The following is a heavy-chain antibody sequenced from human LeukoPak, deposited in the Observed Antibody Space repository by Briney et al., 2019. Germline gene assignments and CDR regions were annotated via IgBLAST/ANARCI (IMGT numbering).Heavy chain of an antibody. D-gene: IGHD1-26*01. V-gene: IGHV4-59*01. J-gene: IGHJ4*02. CDR1: GGXISSYY. CDR3: ARDVSAGRWVFDY. Sequence: SETLSLTCTVSGGXISSYYCSWIRQPPGKGLEWIGFIYYSGSTNYNPSLKIRVTISVDTSKNQFSLRLNSVTAADTAVYYCARDVSAGRWVFDYWGQGTLVTVSS. CDR2: IYYSGST.